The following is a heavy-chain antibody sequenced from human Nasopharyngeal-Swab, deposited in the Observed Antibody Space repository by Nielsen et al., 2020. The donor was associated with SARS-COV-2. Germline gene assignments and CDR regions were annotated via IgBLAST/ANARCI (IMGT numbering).Heavy chain of an antibody. J-gene: IGHJ3*02. D-gene: IGHD3-22*01. V-gene: IGHV3-13*01. Sequence: GGSLRLSCAASGFTFSSYDMHWVRQATGKGLGWVSAIGTAGDTYYPGSVKGRFTISRENAKNSLYLQMNSLRAEDTAVYYCARVRGYYYDSSGYSNDAFDIWGQGTMVTVSS. CDR2: IGTAGDT. CDR1: GFTFSSYD. CDR3: ARVRGYYYDSSGYSNDAFDI.